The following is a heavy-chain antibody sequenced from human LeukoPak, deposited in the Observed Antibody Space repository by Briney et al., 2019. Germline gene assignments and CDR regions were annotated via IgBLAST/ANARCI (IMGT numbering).Heavy chain of an antibody. CDR1: GFTFSSYA. Sequence: PGGSLRLSCAASGFTFSSYAMHWVRQAPGKGLEWVAVISYDGSNKYYADSVKGRFTISRDNSKNTLYLQMNSLRAEDTAVYYCARTQIESAAGTPAPFDYWGQGTLVTVSS. CDR3: ARTQIESAAGTPAPFDY. V-gene: IGHV3-30-3*01. J-gene: IGHJ4*02. CDR2: ISYDGSNK. D-gene: IGHD6-13*01.